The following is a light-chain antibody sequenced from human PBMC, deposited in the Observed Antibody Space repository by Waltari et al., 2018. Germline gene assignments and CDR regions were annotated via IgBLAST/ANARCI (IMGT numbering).Light chain of an antibody. CDR2: DVS. Sequence: ILMTQSPSALSASVGDRVTISCRASQNIYSNLAWYQQKPGKAPNLLIYDVSSLQSGIPSRFSGSGSGTDFTLTISSLQPEDFATYYCQHYYNSPFTFGPGTKLDIK. J-gene: IGKJ3*01. V-gene: IGKV1-6*01. CDR1: QNIYSN. CDR3: QHYYNSPFT.